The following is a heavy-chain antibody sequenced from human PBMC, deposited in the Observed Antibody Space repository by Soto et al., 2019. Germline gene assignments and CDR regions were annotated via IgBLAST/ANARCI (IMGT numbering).Heavy chain of an antibody. V-gene: IGHV1-46*01. J-gene: IGHJ6*02. D-gene: IGHD7-27*01. CDR2: INPSGGST. CDR3: ARDRDNWGLSSVRDV. Sequence: ASVKVSFKASGYTFTSYGISWVRQAPGQGLDWMGIINPSGGSTSQAQKFQGRVTMTRDTSTSTVYMELSSLRSEDTAVYYCARDRDNWGLSSVRDVWGQGTTVTVSS. CDR1: GYTFTSYG.